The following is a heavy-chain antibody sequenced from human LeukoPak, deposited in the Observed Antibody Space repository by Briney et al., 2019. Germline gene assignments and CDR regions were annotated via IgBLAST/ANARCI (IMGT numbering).Heavy chain of an antibody. CDR2: ISGSGGGT. Sequence: GGSLRLSCAASGFTFSSYAVSWVRQAPGKGLEWVSAISGSGGGTYYADSVNGRVTISRDNSEKMLYLQMNSMSTEDTAVYYCAKTTTGYSSGRYPGWPVDYWGQGTLVTVSS. CDR3: AKTTTGYSSGRYPGWPVDY. D-gene: IGHD6-19*01. J-gene: IGHJ4*02. V-gene: IGHV3-23*01. CDR1: GFTFSSYA.